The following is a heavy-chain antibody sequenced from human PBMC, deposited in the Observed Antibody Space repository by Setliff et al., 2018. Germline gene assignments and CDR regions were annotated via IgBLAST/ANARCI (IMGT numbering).Heavy chain of an antibody. CDR2: INPNSGNT. Sequence: VASVKVSCKASGYSFTNYDINWVRQATGQGLEWMGWINPNSGNTDYAQKFQGRVTMTTNTSINTLYLQMNSLRAEDTAVYYCARIKGSGSYYNDGNDIWGQGTMVTVSS. J-gene: IGHJ3*02. V-gene: IGHV1-8*02. D-gene: IGHD3-10*01. CDR1: GYSFTNYD. CDR3: ARIKGSGSYYNDGNDI.